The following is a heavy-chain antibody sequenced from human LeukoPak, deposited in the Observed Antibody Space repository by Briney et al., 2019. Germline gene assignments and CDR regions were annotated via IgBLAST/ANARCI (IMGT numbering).Heavy chain of an antibody. CDR1: GFTFSNYA. J-gene: IGHJ5*02. CDR2: ISGSGGST. CDR3: AQDGRIAVAGTLGGDWFDP. Sequence: GGSLRLSCAAFGFTFSNYAMSWVRQAPGKGLEWVSAISGSGGSTYYADSVKGRFTISRDNSKNTLSLQMNRLRAEDTAVYYCAQDGRIAVAGTLGGDWFDPWGQGTLVTVSS. V-gene: IGHV3-23*01. D-gene: IGHD6-19*01.